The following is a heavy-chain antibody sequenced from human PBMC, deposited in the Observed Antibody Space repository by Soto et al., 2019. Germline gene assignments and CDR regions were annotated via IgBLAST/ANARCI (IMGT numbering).Heavy chain of an antibody. Sequence: GGSLRLSCAASGFTFSSYGMHWVRQAPGKGLEWVAVISYDGSNKYYADSVKGRFTISRDNSKNTLYLQMNSLRAEDTAVYYCAKNLGYYDFWSGYYTDYYYYGMDVWGQGTTVTVSS. CDR1: GFTFSSYG. CDR3: AKNLGYYDFWSGYYTDYYYYGMDV. J-gene: IGHJ6*02. D-gene: IGHD3-3*01. CDR2: ISYDGSNK. V-gene: IGHV3-30*18.